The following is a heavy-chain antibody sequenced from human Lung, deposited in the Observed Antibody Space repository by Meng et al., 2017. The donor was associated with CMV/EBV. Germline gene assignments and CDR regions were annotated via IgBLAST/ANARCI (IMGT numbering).Heavy chain of an antibody. Sequence: ESLKISXTASGFIFSDYSMSWVRQAPGKGLEWVSSISSSSIHIYYADSTKGRFTISRDNAKKSLYLQMNSLRAEDTAVYYCARGRGYCSSTNCYQNFDYWG. D-gene: IGHD2-2*01. CDR2: ISSSSIHI. J-gene: IGHJ4*01. CDR3: ARGRGYCSSTNCYQNFDY. V-gene: IGHV3-21*01. CDR1: GFIFSDYS.